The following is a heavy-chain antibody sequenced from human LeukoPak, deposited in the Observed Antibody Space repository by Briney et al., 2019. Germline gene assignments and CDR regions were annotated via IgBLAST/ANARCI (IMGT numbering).Heavy chain of an antibody. D-gene: IGHD2-2*01. CDR3: AKGTVVVPAAPNEDAFDI. CDR1: RFTFDDYA. V-gene: IGHV3-9*01. J-gene: IGHJ3*02. Sequence: GGSLRLSCAACRFTFDDYAMHWVRQAPGKGLEWVSGISWNSGSIGYADSVKGRFTISRDNAKNSLYLQMNSLRAEDTALYYCAKGTVVVPAAPNEDAFDIWGQGTMVTVSS. CDR2: ISWNSGSI.